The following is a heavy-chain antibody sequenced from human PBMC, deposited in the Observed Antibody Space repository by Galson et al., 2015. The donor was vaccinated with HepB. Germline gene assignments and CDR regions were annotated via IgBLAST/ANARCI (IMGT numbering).Heavy chain of an antibody. Sequence: SLRLSCAASGFTFSRYGMNWVRQAPGKGLEWVSSISSSSSYIYYADSVKGRFTISRDNAKNSLYLLMNSLRVEDTAVYYCARETHCSSTICYANWFDPWGQGTLVSVSS. CDR3: ARETHCSSTICYANWFDP. J-gene: IGHJ5*02. CDR1: GFTFSRYG. CDR2: ISSSSSYI. V-gene: IGHV3-21*01. D-gene: IGHD2-2*01.